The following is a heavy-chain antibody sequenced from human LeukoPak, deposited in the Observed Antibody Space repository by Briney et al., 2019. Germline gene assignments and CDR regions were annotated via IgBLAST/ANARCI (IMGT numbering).Heavy chain of an antibody. Sequence: GGSLRLSCAASGFTFSSYSMNWVRQAPGKGLEWVSSISSSSSYIHYADSVKGRFTISRDNAKNSLYLQMNSLRAEDTAVYYCAREGYYGDFDYWGQGTLVTVSS. CDR3: AREGYYGDFDY. J-gene: IGHJ4*02. CDR1: GFTFSSYS. V-gene: IGHV3-21*01. D-gene: IGHD4-17*01. CDR2: ISSSSSYI.